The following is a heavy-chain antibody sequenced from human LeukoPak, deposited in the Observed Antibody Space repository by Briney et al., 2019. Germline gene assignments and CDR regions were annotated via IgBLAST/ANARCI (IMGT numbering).Heavy chain of an antibody. Sequence: SETLSLTCTVSGGSISNYYWSWIRQPAGKGLEWIGRINTSGNTNYNPSLKSRDTMSVDTTKTQVSLKLSSVTAADTAVYYCAREKDYGDSRGLDPWGQGTLVTVSS. CDR2: INTSGNT. V-gene: IGHV4-4*07. CDR1: GGSISNYY. CDR3: AREKDYGDSRGLDP. D-gene: IGHD4-17*01. J-gene: IGHJ5*02.